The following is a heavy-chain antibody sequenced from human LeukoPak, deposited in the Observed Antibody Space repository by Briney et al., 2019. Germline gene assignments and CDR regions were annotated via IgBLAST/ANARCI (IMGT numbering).Heavy chain of an antibody. Sequence: GGSLRLSCAASGFTFSSYSMNWVRQAPGKGLEWVSSISSSSSYIYYADSVKGRFTISRDNAKNSLYLQMNSLRAEDTAVYYCARERQLELVRDAFDIWGQGTMVTVSS. D-gene: IGHD1-7*01. CDR1: GFTFSSYS. CDR2: ISSSSSYI. CDR3: ARERQLELVRDAFDI. J-gene: IGHJ3*02. V-gene: IGHV3-21*04.